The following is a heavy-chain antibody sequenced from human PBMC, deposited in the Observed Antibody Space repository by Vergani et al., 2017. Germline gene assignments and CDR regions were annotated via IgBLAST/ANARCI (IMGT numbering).Heavy chain of an antibody. Sequence: QVQLVQSGAEVKKPGASVKVSCKASGYTFTSYGISWVRQAPGQGLEWMGWISAYNGNTNYAQKLQGRVTMTTDTSTSTDYMELRSLRSDDTAVYYCAGEGWIQLSKEVGGMDVWGQGTTVTVSS. V-gene: IGHV1-18*01. CDR2: ISAYNGNT. CDR3: AGEGWIQLSKEVGGMDV. CDR1: GYTFTSYG. D-gene: IGHD5-18*01. J-gene: IGHJ6*02.